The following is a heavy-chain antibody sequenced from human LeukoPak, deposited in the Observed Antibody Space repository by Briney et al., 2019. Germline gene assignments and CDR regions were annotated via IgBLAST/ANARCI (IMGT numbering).Heavy chain of an antibody. V-gene: IGHV3-64D*06. CDR3: AKEDLLSGNGIDY. CDR2: ISSNGGST. CDR1: GFTFSSYA. Sequence: GGSLRLPCSASGFTFSSYAMHWVRQAPGKGLEYVSAISSNGGSTYYADSVKGRFTISRDNSKNTLYLQMSSLRAEDTAVYYCAKEDLLSGNGIDYWGQGTLVTVSS. J-gene: IGHJ4*02. D-gene: IGHD3-3*01.